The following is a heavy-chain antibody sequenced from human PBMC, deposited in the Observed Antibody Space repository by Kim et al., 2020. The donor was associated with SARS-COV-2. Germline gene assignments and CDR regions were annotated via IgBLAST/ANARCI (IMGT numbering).Heavy chain of an antibody. CDR1: GGSFSGYY. D-gene: IGHD6-13*01. CDR3: ARGPGYSSSWYGARNWFDP. J-gene: IGHJ5*02. Sequence: SETLSLTCAVYGGSFSGYYWSWIRQPPGKGLEWIGEINHSGSTNYNPSLKRRVTISVDTSKNQFSLKLSSVTAADTAVYYCARGPGYSSSWYGARNWFDP. CDR2: INHSGST. V-gene: IGHV4-34*01.